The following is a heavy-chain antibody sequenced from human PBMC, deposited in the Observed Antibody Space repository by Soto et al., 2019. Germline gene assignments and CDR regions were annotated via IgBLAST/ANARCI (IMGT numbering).Heavy chain of an antibody. CDR2: ISVFKGTT. J-gene: IGHJ6*02. Sequence: QVQLVQSGGEVKKPGASVKVSCKASGYTFTSYGVSWVRQAPGQGLEWMGWISVFKGTTNYAQKFQGRVTMTTDTXMSIAXXELRSLRADDTAVYYCAREGSTIRNYDYYYYGMDVWGQGTTVTVSS. D-gene: IGHD5-12*01. CDR3: AREGSTIRNYDYYYYGMDV. CDR1: GYTFTSYG. V-gene: IGHV1-18*01.